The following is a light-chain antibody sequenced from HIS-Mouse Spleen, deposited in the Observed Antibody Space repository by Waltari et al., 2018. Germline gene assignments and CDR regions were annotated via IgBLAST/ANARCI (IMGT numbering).Light chain of an antibody. CDR3: QAWDSSTGVV. Sequence: SYELTQPPSVSVSPGQTASITCSGDKLGDKYACWYQHKPGQSPVLVIYQDSKRPSGIPERFSGSNSGNTATLTISGTQAMDEADYYCQAWDSSTGVVFGGGTKLTVL. CDR2: QDS. CDR1: KLGDKY. J-gene: IGLJ2*01. V-gene: IGLV3-1*01.